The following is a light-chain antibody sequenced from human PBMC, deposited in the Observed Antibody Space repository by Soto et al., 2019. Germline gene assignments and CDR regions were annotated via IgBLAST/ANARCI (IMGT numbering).Light chain of an antibody. CDR1: QSISSW. CDR3: QQYNSYWT. Sequence: DIQMTQSPSTLSASVGDRVTITSRASQSISSWVAWYQQKPGKAPKLLIYKASSLESGVPSRFSGSGSGTEFTLTISSLQPDDFSTYYCQQYNSYWTCGQGTKVEIK. CDR2: KAS. J-gene: IGKJ1*01. V-gene: IGKV1-5*03.